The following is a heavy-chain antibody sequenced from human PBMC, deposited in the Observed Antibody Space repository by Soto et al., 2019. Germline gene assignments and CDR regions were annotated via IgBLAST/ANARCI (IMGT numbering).Heavy chain of an antibody. D-gene: IGHD2-8*01. CDR1: GLTFTTYA. Sequence: GGSLRLSCAASGLTFTTYAMTWVRQSPGKGLGWVSTITASGRSTHYADSVEGRFTISRDNSKNTLSLQMDSLRAEDTALYYCAKGVPSFYYYGLDVWGQGTSVTV. CDR2: ITASGRST. J-gene: IGHJ6*02. V-gene: IGHV3-23*01. CDR3: AKGVPSFYYYGLDV.